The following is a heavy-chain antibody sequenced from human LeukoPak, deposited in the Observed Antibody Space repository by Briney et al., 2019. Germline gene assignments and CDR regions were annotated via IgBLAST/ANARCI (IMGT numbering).Heavy chain of an antibody. J-gene: IGHJ4*02. CDR1: GGSTTRGSYD. D-gene: IGHD2-15*01. CDR3: TRHRTAARGCYEFDY. CDR2: IYYSGTT. Sequence: PSETLSLTCTLSGGSTTRGSYDCGWIRQPPGEGLEWSATIYYSGTTYYHPSLKSRLTLSAHPSNNQSSLKVPSATAAGTAMYYCTRHRTAARGCYEFDYWGQGTLVTVSS. V-gene: IGHV4-39*01.